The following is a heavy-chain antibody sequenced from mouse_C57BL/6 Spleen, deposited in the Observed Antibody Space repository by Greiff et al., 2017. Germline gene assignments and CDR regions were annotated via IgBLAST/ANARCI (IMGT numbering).Heavy chain of an antibody. CDR3: ARKYRYGDYFDY. CDR2: IDPSDSYT. D-gene: IGHD5-1-1*01. V-gene: IGHV1-69*01. Sequence: QVQLQQPGAELVMPGASVKLSCKASGYTFTSYWMHWVKQRPGQGLEWIGEIDPSDSYTNYNQKFKGKSTLTVDKSSSTAYVQLSSLTSEDSAVYYCARKYRYGDYFDYWGQGTTLTVSS. J-gene: IGHJ2*01. CDR1: GYTFTSYW.